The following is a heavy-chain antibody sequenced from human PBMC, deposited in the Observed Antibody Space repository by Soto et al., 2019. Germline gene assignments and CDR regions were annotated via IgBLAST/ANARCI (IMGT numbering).Heavy chain of an antibody. J-gene: IGHJ4*02. CDR2: IKQDGSER. Sequence: GGSLRLSCAASGFTFSTYWMAWVRQAPGKGLEWVANIKQDGSERYYVDSVKGRFTISRDNPKSSLYLQMNSLRAEDTAVYYCARDSGTSDYWGQGTLVTVSS. V-gene: IGHV3-7*01. CDR1: GFTFSTYW. D-gene: IGHD1-1*01. CDR3: ARDSGTSDY.